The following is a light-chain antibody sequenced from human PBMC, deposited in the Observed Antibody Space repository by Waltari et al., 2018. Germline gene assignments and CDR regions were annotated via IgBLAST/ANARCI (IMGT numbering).Light chain of an antibody. CDR2: RNN. J-gene: IGLJ3*02. V-gene: IGLV1-47*01. Sequence: QSVLTQPPSASGTPGQRVTISCSGSRSNIGSNYVYWYQQLPGTAPKLLIYRNNRRTSGVPDRVSGSKSGTSASLAISGLRSEDEADYYCAAWDDSLSGRVFGGGTKVTVL. CDR1: RSNIGSNY. CDR3: AAWDDSLSGRV.